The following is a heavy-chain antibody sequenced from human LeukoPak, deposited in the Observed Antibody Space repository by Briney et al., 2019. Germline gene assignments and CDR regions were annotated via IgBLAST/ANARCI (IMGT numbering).Heavy chain of an antibody. CDR1: GFSLSTSGMC. V-gene: IGHV2-70*01. CDR2: IDWDDDK. J-gene: IGHJ4*02. D-gene: IGHD4-23*01. CDR3: ARIQAYGGNSEGYYFNY. Sequence: SGPALVKPTQTLTVTCTFSGFSLSTSGMCVSWIRQPPGKALEWLALIDWDDDKLYSTSLKTRLTISKDTSKNQVVLTMTNMDPVDTATYYCARIQAYGGNSEGYYFNYWGQGTLVTVSS.